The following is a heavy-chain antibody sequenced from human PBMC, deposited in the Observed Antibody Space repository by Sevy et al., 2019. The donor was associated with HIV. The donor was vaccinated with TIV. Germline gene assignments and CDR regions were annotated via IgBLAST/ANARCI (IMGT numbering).Heavy chain of an antibody. Sequence: GGSLRLSCSASGFDFFNVWMTWVRQAPGRGLEWVAVISYHGRDKFYADSVKGRFTISRDNSDNILYLHMNSLRSEDTAVYYCAKDFTGYNGMDVWGQGTMVTVSS. CDR3: AKDFTGYNGMDV. CDR1: GFDFFNVW. V-gene: IGHV3-30*18. D-gene: IGHD3-9*01. J-gene: IGHJ6*02. CDR2: ISYHGRDK.